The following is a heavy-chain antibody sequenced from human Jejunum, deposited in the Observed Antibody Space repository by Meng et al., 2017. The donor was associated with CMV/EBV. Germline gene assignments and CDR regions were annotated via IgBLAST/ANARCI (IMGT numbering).Heavy chain of an antibody. CDR3: ARDYYGSGIGGNYFDY. J-gene: IGHJ4*02. Sequence: GFPVSSNFMSWVRQAPGKGLEWVSIIYSGGTIKYADSVKGRFTISRDSSTNTLYLQIDSLRAEDTAVYFCARDYYGSGIGGNYFDYWGQGTLVTVSS. CDR2: IYSGGTI. V-gene: IGHV3-53*01. CDR1: GFPVSSNF. D-gene: IGHD3-10*01.